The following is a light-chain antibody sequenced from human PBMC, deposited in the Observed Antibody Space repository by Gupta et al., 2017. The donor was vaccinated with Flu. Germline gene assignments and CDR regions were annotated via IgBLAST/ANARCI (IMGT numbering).Light chain of an antibody. V-gene: IGLV3-21*02. CDR1: GIGDKG. CDR2: DNS. CDR3: QMWHYRPDLSKGI. J-gene: IGLJ2*01. Sequence: TATSTWDGPGIGDKGVDWLQQKPGRAPQLVLYDNSDRPSGIPERFSGYNAGNTATLTITRVELEDEADYYCQMWHYRPDLSKGIFGGGTKLTVL.